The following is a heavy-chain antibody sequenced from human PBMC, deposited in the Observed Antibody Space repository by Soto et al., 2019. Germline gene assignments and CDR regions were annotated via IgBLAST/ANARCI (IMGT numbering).Heavy chain of an antibody. V-gene: IGHV3-66*01. CDR2: LYSNGNT. Sequence: EIQLVESGGGLVQPGGSLRLSCVASGFTVSTNYMTWVRQAPGKGLEWVSVLYSNGNTYYADSVKGKFTISRDNSMNTLYLQMNNLRAEDTAVYYCASEIVVVDKAAFDIWGQGTMVTVSS. D-gene: IGHD2-15*01. J-gene: IGHJ3*02. CDR3: ASEIVVVDKAAFDI. CDR1: GFTVSTNY.